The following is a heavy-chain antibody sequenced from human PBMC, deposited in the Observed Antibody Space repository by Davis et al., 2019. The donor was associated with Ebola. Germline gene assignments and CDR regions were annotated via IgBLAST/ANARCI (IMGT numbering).Heavy chain of an antibody. D-gene: IGHD2-2*01. CDR3: ARAYRCSSTSCYFGY. V-gene: IGHV4-34*01. Sequence: PSETLSLTCAVYGGSISGYYWSWIRQPPGKGLEWIGEINHSGSTNYNPSLKSRVTISVDTSKNQFSLKLSSVTAADTAVYYCARAYRCSSTSCYFGYWGQGTLVTVSS. CDR1: GGSISGYY. J-gene: IGHJ4*02. CDR2: INHSGST.